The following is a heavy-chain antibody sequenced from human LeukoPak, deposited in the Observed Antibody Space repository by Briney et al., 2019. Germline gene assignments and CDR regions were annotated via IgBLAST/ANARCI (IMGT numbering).Heavy chain of an antibody. CDR3: AREIGPIQLHLWGSAFDY. D-gene: IGHD5-24*01. CDR1: GYTFTGYY. Sequence: ASVKVSCKASGYTFTGYYMHWVRQAPGQGLEWMGWINPKSGGPNYAQKFQGRVTMTRDTSTSTVYMKLSSLRSEDTAVYYCAREIGPIQLHLWGSAFDYWGQGTLVTVSS. CDR2: INPKSGGP. J-gene: IGHJ4*02. V-gene: IGHV1-2*02.